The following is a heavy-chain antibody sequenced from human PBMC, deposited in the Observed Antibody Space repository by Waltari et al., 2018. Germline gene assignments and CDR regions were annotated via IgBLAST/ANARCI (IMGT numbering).Heavy chain of an antibody. Sequence: EVQLVESGGGLVQPGGSLRLSCEASGFHFTHGWINWVRPAPGKGLEWVGRIKSKTDCGTTDYAAPVKGIFTISIYDSKNTLYLQMNSLKTDDTAVYYCTTLGYRSGWSFDYWGQGTLVTVSS. CDR3: TTLGYRSGWSFDY. D-gene: IGHD6-19*01. J-gene: IGHJ4*02. CDR1: GFHFTHGW. CDR2: IKSKTDCGTT. V-gene: IGHV3-15*07.